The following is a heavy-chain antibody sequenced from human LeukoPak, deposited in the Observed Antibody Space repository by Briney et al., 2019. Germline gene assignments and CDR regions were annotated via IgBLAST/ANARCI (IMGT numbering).Heavy chain of an antibody. CDR2: MNPNSGNT. CDR1: GGTFSSYA. D-gene: IGHD5-18*01. V-gene: IGHV1-8*02. Sequence: ASVKVSCKASGGTFSSYAINWVRQATGQGLEWMGWMNPNSGNTGYAQNFQGRVTMTRNTSISTAYMELSSLRSEDTAVYFCSRRGYSYGYNYYYYMDVWGKGTTVTISS. J-gene: IGHJ6*03. CDR3: SRRGYSYGYNYYYYMDV.